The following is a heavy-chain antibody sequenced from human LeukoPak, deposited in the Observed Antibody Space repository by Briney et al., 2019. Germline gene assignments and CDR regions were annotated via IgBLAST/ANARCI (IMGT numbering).Heavy chain of an antibody. V-gene: IGHV4-61*02. Sequence: PSETLSLTCTVSGGSISSGSYYWSWIRQPAGKGLEWIGRIYTSGSTNYNPSLESRVTISVDTSKNQFSLKLSSVTAADTAVYYCARRRYSGTFDAFDIWGQGTMVTVSS. CDR3: ARRRYSGTFDAFDI. CDR1: GGSISSGSYY. D-gene: IGHD1-26*01. CDR2: IYTSGST. J-gene: IGHJ3*02.